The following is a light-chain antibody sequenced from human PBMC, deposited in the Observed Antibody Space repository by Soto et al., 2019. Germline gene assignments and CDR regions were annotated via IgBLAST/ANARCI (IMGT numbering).Light chain of an antibody. CDR1: PSVSSSY. CDR2: GAS. Sequence: EIVSTQSPGTLSLSPGERATLSCRASPSVSSSYLAWYQHKPGQAPRLLIYGASSSATGIPDRFSGSGSGTDFTLTISRLEPEDFVVYYCQQYGSSPYTFGHGTKVEIK. J-gene: IGKJ2*01. CDR3: QQYGSSPYT. V-gene: IGKV3-20*01.